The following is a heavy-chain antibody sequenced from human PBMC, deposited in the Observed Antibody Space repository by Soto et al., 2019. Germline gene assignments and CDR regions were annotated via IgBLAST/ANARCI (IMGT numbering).Heavy chain of an antibody. CDR1: GGSISSGGYY. J-gene: IGHJ5*02. CDR3: ARDQAPTGYCSSTSCFNWFDP. CDR2: IYYSGIT. Sequence: PSETLSLTCTVSGGSISSGGYYWSWIRQHPGKGLEWIGYIYYSGITYYNPSLKSRVTISVGTSKNQFSLKLSSVTAADTAVYYCARDQAPTGYCSSTSCFNWFDPWGQGTLVTVSS. V-gene: IGHV4-31*03. D-gene: IGHD2-2*01.